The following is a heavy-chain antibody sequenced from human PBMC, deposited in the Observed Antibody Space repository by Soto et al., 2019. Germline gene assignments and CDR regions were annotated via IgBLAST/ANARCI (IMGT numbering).Heavy chain of an antibody. V-gene: IGHV1-69*12. CDR3: ARDKDRQQLGGNYYYILDV. CDR2: IMPIFATP. J-gene: IGHJ6*04. CDR1: GGTFSTSA. Sequence: QVQLMQAGGEVKKPGSSVKVSCKASGGTFSTSAISWVRQAPGEGLEWVGGIMPIFATPDYAQKFQGRVTISADESTATAYQELTSLTTDDTAVYYCARDKDRQQLGGNYYYILDVWGKGTAITVSS. D-gene: IGHD3-3*02.